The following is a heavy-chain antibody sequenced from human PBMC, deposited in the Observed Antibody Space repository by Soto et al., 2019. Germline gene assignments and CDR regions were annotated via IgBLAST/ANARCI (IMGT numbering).Heavy chain of an antibody. Sequence: QITLNESGPTLVKPTQTLTLTCTFSGFSLSTSGVGVGWIRQPPGKALEWLALIYWDDDKRYSPSLKSRLTITKDTPKNEVVLTMTNMDPVDTATYYCAHLGDDDSSGSRAFDIWGQVTMVTVSS. CDR2: IYWDDDK. V-gene: IGHV2-5*02. D-gene: IGHD3-22*01. J-gene: IGHJ3*02. CDR1: GFSLSTSGVG. CDR3: AHLGDDDSSGSRAFDI.